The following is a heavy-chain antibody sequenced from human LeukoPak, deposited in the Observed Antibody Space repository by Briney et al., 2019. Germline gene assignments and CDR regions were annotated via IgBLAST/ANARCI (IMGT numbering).Heavy chain of an antibody. CDR2: INHSGST. D-gene: IGHD1-20*01. Sequence: PSETLSLTCTVSGGSISSYYWSWIRQPPGKGLEWIGEINHSGSTNYNPSLKSRVTISVDTSKNQFSLRLSSVTAADTAVYYCARQNNFFAPWGQGTLVTVSS. CDR3: ARQNNFFAP. J-gene: IGHJ5*02. CDR1: GGSISSYY. V-gene: IGHV4-34*01.